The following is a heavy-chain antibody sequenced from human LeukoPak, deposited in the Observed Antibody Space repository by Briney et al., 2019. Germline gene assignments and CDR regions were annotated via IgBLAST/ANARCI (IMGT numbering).Heavy chain of an antibody. J-gene: IGHJ4*02. Sequence: GSLRLSCAASGFRFSSYEMNWVRQAPGRGLEWFSYIGNTGRTIYYVDSVKGRFTVSRDNAKNSLYLQMNSLRAEDTAIYYCVRGDRYFFDYWGQGTLVTVSS. D-gene: IGHD1-14*01. V-gene: IGHV3-48*03. CDR1: GFRFSSYE. CDR2: IGNTGRTI. CDR3: VRGDRYFFDY.